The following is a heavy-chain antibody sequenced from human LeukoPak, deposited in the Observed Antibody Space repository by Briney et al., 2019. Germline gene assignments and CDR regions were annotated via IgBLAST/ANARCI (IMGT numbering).Heavy chain of an antibody. V-gene: IGHV3-66*01. CDR1: GFTVSSNY. CDR2: IYSGGST. D-gene: IGHD1-26*01. Sequence: PGGSLRLSCAASGFTVSSNYMSWVRQAPGKGLEWVSVIYSGGSTYYADSVKGRFTISRDNSKNTLYLQMNSLRAEDTAVYYCARDLGGSYFYFDYWGQGTLVTVSS. J-gene: IGHJ4*02. CDR3: ARDLGGSYFYFDY.